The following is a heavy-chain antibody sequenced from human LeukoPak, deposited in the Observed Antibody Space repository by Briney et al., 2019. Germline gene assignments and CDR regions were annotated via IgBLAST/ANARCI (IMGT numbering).Heavy chain of an antibody. D-gene: IGHD3-16*01. J-gene: IGHJ4*02. CDR2: ISYDGSNK. V-gene: IGHV3-30*03. Sequence: GGSLRLSCAASGFTFSSYGMHWVRQAPGKGLEWVAVISYDGSNKYYADSVKGRFTISRDNSKNTLYLQMNSLRAEDTAVYYCARDLGGVSFDYWGQGTLVTVSS. CDR3: ARDLGGVSFDY. CDR1: GFTFSSYG.